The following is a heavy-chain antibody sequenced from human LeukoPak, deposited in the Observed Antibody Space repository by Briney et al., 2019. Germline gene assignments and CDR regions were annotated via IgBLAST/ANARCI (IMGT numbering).Heavy chain of an antibody. J-gene: IGHJ3*02. Sequence: SETLSLTCTVSGGSISSSSYYWGWIRQPPGKGLEWIGSIYYSGSTYYNPSLKSRVTISVDTSKNQFSLKLSSVTAADTAVYYCARQTYSSAAFDIWGQGTMVTVSS. D-gene: IGHD6-19*01. CDR1: GGSISSSSYY. CDR2: IYYSGST. CDR3: ARQTYSSAAFDI. V-gene: IGHV4-39*01.